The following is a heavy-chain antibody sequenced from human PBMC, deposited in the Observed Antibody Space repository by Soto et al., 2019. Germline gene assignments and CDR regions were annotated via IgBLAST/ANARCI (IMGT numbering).Heavy chain of an antibody. CDR3: ARALYYYGSGIYYMDV. J-gene: IGHJ6*03. CDR1: GFSLSTSGMC. V-gene: IGHV2-70*11. Sequence: SGPTLVNPTQTLTLTCTFSGFSLSTSGMCVSWIRQPPGKALEWLARIDWDDDKYYSTSLKTRLTISKDTSKNQVVLTMTNMDPVDTATFYCARALYYYGSGIYYMDVWGKGTTVTVSS. D-gene: IGHD3-10*01. CDR2: IDWDDDK.